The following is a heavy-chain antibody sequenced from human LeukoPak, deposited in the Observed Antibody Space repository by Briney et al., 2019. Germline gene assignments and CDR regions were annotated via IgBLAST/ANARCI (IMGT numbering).Heavy chain of an antibody. Sequence: ASVKVSCKASGYTFTSYGLSWVRQAPGQGLEWMGWISSYNGNTNYAQKLQGRLTMTTDTSTSTAYMELRSLRSDDTAVYYCARDRGAYEFNWFDPWGQGTLVTVSS. CDR2: ISSYNGNT. J-gene: IGHJ5*02. V-gene: IGHV1-18*01. CDR3: ARDRGAYEFNWFDP. D-gene: IGHD5-12*01. CDR1: GYTFTSYG.